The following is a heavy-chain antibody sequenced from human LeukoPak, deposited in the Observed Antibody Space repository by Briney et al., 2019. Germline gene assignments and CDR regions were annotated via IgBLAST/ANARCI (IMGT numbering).Heavy chain of an antibody. CDR1: GYTFTGYY. Sequence: ASVKVSCKASGYTFTGYYIHWVRQAPGQGLEWMGWINPNSGGTNYAQKFQGRVTMTRDTSISTAYMDLSSLRSEDTAVYYCATGSPYGSGSYYYYSYMHVWGKRTTVTISS. D-gene: IGHD3-10*01. CDR3: ATGSPYGSGSYYYYSYMHV. V-gene: IGHV1-2*02. CDR2: INPNSGGT. J-gene: IGHJ6*03.